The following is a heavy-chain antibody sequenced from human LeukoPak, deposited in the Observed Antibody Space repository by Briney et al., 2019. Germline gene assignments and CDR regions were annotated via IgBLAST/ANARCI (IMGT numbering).Heavy chain of an antibody. CDR1: GFTFSSYW. Sequence: GGSLRLSCAASGFTFSSYWINWVRQAPGKGLEWVANIKQDGSEKYYVDSVKGRFTISRDNAKNSLYLQMNSLRAEDTAVYYCARGGGELRPFDYWGQGTLVTVSS. CDR3: ARGGGELRPFDY. CDR2: IKQDGSEK. J-gene: IGHJ4*02. D-gene: IGHD1-7*01. V-gene: IGHV3-7*04.